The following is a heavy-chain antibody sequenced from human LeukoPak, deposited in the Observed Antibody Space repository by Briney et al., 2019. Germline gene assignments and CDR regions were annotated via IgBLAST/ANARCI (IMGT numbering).Heavy chain of an antibody. CDR1: GYTFTGCY. J-gene: IGHJ3*02. CDR3: AILQPLVVVPDADSFDI. D-gene: IGHD2-2*01. CDR2: INPNSGGT. V-gene: IGHV1-2*02. Sequence: ASVKVSCKASGYTFTGCYMHWVRQAPGQGLEWMGWINPNSGGTNYAQKFQGRVTMTRDTSISTAYMELSRLRSDDTAVYYCAILQPLVVVPDADSFDIWGQGTMVTVSS.